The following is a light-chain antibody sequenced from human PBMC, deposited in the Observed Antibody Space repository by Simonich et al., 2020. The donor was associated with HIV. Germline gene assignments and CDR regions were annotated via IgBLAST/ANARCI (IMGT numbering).Light chain of an antibody. CDR1: QSLLSSNGYNY. V-gene: IGKV2-28*01. CDR3: MQARQTPFT. CDR2: LGS. Sequence: DIVMTQSPLSLPVTPGEPASIPCRSSQSLLSSNGYNYLDWYLQKPGQSPQLLIYLGSNRASGVPDRFSGSGSGTDFTLKISRVEAEDVGVYYCMQARQTPFTFGPGTKVDIK. J-gene: IGKJ3*01.